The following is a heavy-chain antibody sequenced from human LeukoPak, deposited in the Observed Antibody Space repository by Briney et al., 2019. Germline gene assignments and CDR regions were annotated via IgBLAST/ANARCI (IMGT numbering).Heavy chain of an antibody. Sequence: GGSLGLSCAASGFTLSNYEMSWVRQAPGKGLEWVSYISRSGSTIHYADSVKGRFTISRDSAENSLYLQMNSLRVEDTAVYYCARDGLDYGDYWDCWGPGTLVTVSS. CDR3: ARDGLDYGDYWDC. CDR1: GFTLSNYE. V-gene: IGHV3-48*03. CDR2: ISRSGSTI. J-gene: IGHJ4*02. D-gene: IGHD4-17*01.